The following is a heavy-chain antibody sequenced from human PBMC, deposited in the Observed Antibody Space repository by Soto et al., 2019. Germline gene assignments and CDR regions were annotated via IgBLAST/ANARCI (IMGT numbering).Heavy chain of an antibody. CDR1: VGAINSTVYY. CDR2: SNYGGPT. J-gene: IGHJ6*01. CDR3: ARHGAYSTSFYYYYGMDV. D-gene: IGHD6-13*01. Sequence: SETLTLTSTSSVGAINSTVYYWGWIGQPPGKGLEWIGSSNYGGPTYYSPPLQSRVTISLDTAKNHVSLNLRSVTAADTAVYYCARHGAYSTSFYYYYGMDVWGQWTTVTVS. V-gene: IGHV4-39*01.